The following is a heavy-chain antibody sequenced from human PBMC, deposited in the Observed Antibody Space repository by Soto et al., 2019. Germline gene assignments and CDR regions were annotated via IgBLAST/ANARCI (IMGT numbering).Heavy chain of an antibody. J-gene: IGHJ5*02. V-gene: IGHV4-61*01. D-gene: IGHD1-7*01. CDR1: GGSVRDGSYY. Sequence: SETLSLTCTVSGGSVRDGSYYWAWLRQPPGKGLEWIGHIYHSGSTIYNPSLKSRVTISIDTSKSQFSLNLNSMTAADTAVYYCAGYNWNYYFDPWGQGTLVTAPQ. CDR2: IYHSGST. CDR3: AGYNWNYYFDP.